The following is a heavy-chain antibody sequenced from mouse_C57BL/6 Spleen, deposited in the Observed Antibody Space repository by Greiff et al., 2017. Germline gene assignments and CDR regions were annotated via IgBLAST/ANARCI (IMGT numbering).Heavy chain of an antibody. Sequence: EVQLVESEGGLVQPGSSMKLSCTASGFTFSDYYMAWVRQVPEKGLEWVANINYDGSSTYYLDSLKSRFIISRDNAKNILYLQMSSLKSEDTATYYCARDGSYDYDPHYAMDYWGQGTSVTVSS. J-gene: IGHJ4*01. D-gene: IGHD2-4*01. V-gene: IGHV5-16*01. CDR2: INYDGSST. CDR1: GFTFSDYY. CDR3: ARDGSYDYDPHYAMDY.